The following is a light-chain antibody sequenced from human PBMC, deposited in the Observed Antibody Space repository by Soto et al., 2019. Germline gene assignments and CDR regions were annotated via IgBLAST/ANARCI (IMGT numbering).Light chain of an antibody. V-gene: IGKV3-15*01. CDR1: QSVSSN. Sequence: EIVMTQSPATLSVSPGERATLSCRASQSVSSNLAWYQQKPGQAPRLLIFGASTRATGIPARFSGSGSGTEFTLTISSLQSEYFAVYYCQQYNTWPPITFGPGTRLEIK. CDR2: GAS. J-gene: IGKJ5*01. CDR3: QQYNTWPPIT.